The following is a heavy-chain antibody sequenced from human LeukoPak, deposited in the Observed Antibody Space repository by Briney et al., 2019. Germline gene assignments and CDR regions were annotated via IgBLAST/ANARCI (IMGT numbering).Heavy chain of an antibody. CDR3: AAQSYYDSNWGY. V-gene: IGHV3-48*03. Sequence: GGSLRLSCAASGFTFSNFEMNWVRQIPGKGLEWLSFITRSSRIIYYADSVKGRFTISRDNAKNSLYLQMNSLRAEDTAVYYCAAQSYYDSNWGYWGQGTLVTVSS. CDR1: GFTFSNFE. J-gene: IGHJ4*02. CDR2: ITRSSRII. D-gene: IGHD3-22*01.